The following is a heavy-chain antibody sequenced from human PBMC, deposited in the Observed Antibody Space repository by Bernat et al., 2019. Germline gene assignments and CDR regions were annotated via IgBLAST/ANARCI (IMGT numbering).Heavy chain of an antibody. CDR3: AKDLADYYGSGSYYNGCDY. D-gene: IGHD3-10*01. CDR1: GFTFSSYA. CDR2: ISGRGGST. J-gene: IGHJ4*02. Sequence: EVQLLESGGGLVQPGGSLRLSCAASGFTFSSYAMSWVRQAPGKGLEWVSAISGRGGSTYYADSVKGRFTISRDNSKNTLYLQMNSLRAEDTAVYYCAKDLADYYGSGSYYNGCDYWGQGTLVTVSS. V-gene: IGHV3-23*01.